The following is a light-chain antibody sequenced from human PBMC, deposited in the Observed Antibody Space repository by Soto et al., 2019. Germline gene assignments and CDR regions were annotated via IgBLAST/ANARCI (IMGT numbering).Light chain of an antibody. Sequence: QSALTQPPSVSGSPGQSVTISCTGTSSDVGAYNFVSWYQQYPGKAPKLIIFDVSARPLGVPDRFSGSKSGNTASLTISGLQADDEADYYCCSYAGTYSPVLGGGTQLTV. J-gene: IGLJ2*01. CDR3: CSYAGTYSPV. CDR1: SSDVGAYNF. CDR2: DVS. V-gene: IGLV2-11*01.